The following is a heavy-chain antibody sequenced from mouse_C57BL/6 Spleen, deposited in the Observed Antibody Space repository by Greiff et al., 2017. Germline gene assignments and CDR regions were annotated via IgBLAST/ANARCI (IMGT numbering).Heavy chain of an antibody. D-gene: IGHD1-1*01. Sequence: VQLQQSGPELVKPGASVKISCKASGYTFTDYYMNWVKQSHGKSLEWIGDINPNNGGTSYNQKFKGKATLTVDKSSSTAYMQLLSLTSEDDAVYYCGRNNYYGSSGRFAYGGQGTLVTVSA. CDR1: GYTFTDYY. V-gene: IGHV1-26*01. CDR2: INPNNGGT. J-gene: IGHJ3*01. CDR3: GRNNYYGSSGRFAY.